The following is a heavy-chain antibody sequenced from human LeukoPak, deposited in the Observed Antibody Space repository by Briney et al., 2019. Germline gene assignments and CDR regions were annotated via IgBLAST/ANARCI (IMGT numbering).Heavy chain of an antibody. CDR2: ISYDGSNK. CDR1: GFTFSSYA. CDR3: AGAWTEAGKYNWFDP. V-gene: IGHV3-30*01. J-gene: IGHJ5*02. D-gene: IGHD3/OR15-3a*01. Sequence: GGSLRLSCAASGFTFSSYAMHWVRQAPGKGLEWVAVISYDGSNKYYADSVKGRFTISRDNSKNTLYLQMNSLRAEDTAVYYCAGAWTEAGKYNWFDPWGQGTLVTVSS.